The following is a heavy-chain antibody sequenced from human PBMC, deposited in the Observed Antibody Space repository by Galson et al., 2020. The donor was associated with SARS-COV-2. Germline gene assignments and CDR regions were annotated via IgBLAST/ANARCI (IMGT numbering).Heavy chain of an antibody. J-gene: IGHJ4*02. D-gene: IGHD2-15*01. Sequence: SETLSLTCAVSGASIRSGGYSWSWIRQPPGKGLEWIGYIYYSGSTYYNPSLKSRVTISVDRSKNQFSLNLNSVTAADTAVYFCARYTLADYYFDYWGQGTLVTVSS. CDR2: IYYSGST. CDR1: GASIRSGGYS. V-gene: IGHV4-30-4*07. CDR3: ARYTLADYYFDY.